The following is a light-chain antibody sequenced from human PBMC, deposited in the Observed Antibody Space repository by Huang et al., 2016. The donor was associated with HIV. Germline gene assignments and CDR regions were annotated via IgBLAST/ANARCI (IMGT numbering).Light chain of an antibody. V-gene: IGKV3-15*01. CDR2: GVS. CDR1: QSLSSQ. J-gene: IGKJ1*01. CDR3: QQYNDWPLT. Sequence: EIVMTQSPATLSVSPGERVTLSCRASQSLSSQLAWYQQKCGQAPRLLIYGVSTRATDIPARFSGSGSGTDFTLPINSLQSEDFATYYCQQYNDWPLTFGQGTEVEIK.